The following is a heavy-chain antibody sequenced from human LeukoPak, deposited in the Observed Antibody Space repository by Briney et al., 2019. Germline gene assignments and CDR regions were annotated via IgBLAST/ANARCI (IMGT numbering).Heavy chain of an antibody. CDR3: ARGDGYNWYYFDY. V-gene: IGHV4-59*01. CDR2: IYYSGST. CDR1: GGSISSYY. Sequence: SETLSLTCTVSGGSISSYYWSWIRQPPGKGLEWIGYIYYSGSTNYNPSLKSRVTISVDTSKNQFSLKLSSVTAADTAVYYCARGDGYNWYYFDYWGQGTPVTVSS. D-gene: IGHD5-24*01. J-gene: IGHJ4*02.